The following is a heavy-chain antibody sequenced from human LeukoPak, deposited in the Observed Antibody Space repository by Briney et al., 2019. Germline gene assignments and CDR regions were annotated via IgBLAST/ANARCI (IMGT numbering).Heavy chain of an antibody. J-gene: IGHJ6*03. V-gene: IGHV1-58*01. CDR3: AADSIVPAASGSPSYYYYYMDV. CDR1: GFTFTSSA. Sequence: SVKVSCKASGFTFTSSAVQWVRQARGQRLEWIGWIVAGSGNTNYAQKFQERVTITRDMFTSTAYMELSSLRSEDTAVYYCAADSIVPAASGSPSYYYYYMDVWGKGTTVTVSS. CDR2: IVAGSGNT. D-gene: IGHD2-2*01.